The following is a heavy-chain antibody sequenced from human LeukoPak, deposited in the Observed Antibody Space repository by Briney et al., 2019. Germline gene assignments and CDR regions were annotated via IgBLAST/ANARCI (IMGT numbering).Heavy chain of an antibody. CDR3: ARAPVPGRSSWLDP. J-gene: IGHJ5*02. Sequence: RPSETLSLTCTVSGDSISNGGHYWSWLRQHPEKGLERIGSIYYTGSTYYNPSLKSRVTISVDTSENQFSLRLSSVTAADTAVYYCARAPVPGRSSWLDPWGQGTLVTVSS. CDR1: GDSISNGGHY. CDR2: IYYTGST. V-gene: IGHV4-31*03. D-gene: IGHD5/OR15-5a*01.